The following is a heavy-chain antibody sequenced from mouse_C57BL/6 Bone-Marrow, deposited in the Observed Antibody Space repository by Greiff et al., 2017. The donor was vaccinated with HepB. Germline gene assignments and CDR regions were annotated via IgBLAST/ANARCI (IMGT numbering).Heavy chain of an antibody. CDR3: ALQWYGSTQEAMDY. D-gene: IGHD2-10*02. J-gene: IGHJ4*01. CDR1: GFNFTDYY. Sequence: VQLQQSGAELVKPGASVKLSCTASGFNFTDYYMHWVKQRPEQGLEWIGRIDPEDGETKYAQKFQGKATMTADTSSNTAYLQLSSLTSEDTAVYYCALQWYGSTQEAMDYWGQGTSVTVSS. V-gene: IGHV14-2*01. CDR2: IDPEDGET.